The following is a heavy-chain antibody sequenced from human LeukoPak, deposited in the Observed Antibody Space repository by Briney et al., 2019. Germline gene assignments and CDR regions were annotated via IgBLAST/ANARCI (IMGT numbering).Heavy chain of an antibody. Sequence: SETLSLTCTVSDGSITNYYCGWIRQPPGKGLEWIGYTFYTGSTNYNPSLKSRVTMSVDTSKNQFSLKLSSVTAADTAVYYCATTEVPAALVYAFDIWGQGTMVTVSS. D-gene: IGHD2-2*01. CDR3: ATTEVPAALVYAFDI. V-gene: IGHV4-59*01. CDR2: TFYTGST. J-gene: IGHJ3*02. CDR1: DGSITNYY.